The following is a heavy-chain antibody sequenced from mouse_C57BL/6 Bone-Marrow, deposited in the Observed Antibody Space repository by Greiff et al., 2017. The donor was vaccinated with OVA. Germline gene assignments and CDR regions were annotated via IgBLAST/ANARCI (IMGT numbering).Heavy chain of an antibody. D-gene: IGHD1-1*01. CDR1: GYTFTSYW. V-gene: IGHV1-64*01. J-gene: IGHJ2*01. Sequence: QVQLQQPGAELVKPGASVKLSCKASGYTFTSYWMHWVKQKPGQGLEWIGMIHPNSGSTNYNEKFKSKATLTVDKSSSTAYMQLSSMTSEDAADYYWARRERLLRFDYWGQGTTLTVSA. CDR3: ARRERLLRFDY. CDR2: IHPNSGST.